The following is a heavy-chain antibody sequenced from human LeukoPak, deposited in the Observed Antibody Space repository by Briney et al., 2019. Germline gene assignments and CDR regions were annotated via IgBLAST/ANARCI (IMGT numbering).Heavy chain of an antibody. CDR3: ARDRWDSSGYYSLDY. CDR2: IYYSGSI. D-gene: IGHD3-22*01. CDR1: GGSISSYY. V-gene: IGHV4-59*01. J-gene: IGHJ4*02. Sequence: SETLSLTCTVSGGSISSYYWSWIRQPPGKGLEWNGYIYYSGSINYNPSLKSRVTISVDTSKNQFSLKLSSVTAADTAVYYCARDRWDSSGYYSLDYWGQGTLVTVSS.